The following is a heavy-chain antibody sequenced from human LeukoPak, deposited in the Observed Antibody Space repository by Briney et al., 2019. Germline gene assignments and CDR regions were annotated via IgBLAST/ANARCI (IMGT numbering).Heavy chain of an antibody. CDR1: GYTLTELS. J-gene: IGHJ6*04. V-gene: IGHV1-24*01. CDR2: FDPEDGET. Sequence: GASVKVSCKFSGYTLTELSMHWVRQAPGKGLEWMGGFDPEDGETIYAQKFQGRVTMTEDTSTDTAYMELSSLRSEDTAVYYCATVGMGLPDYYGMDVWGKGTTVTVSS. D-gene: IGHD1-26*01. CDR3: ATVGMGLPDYYGMDV.